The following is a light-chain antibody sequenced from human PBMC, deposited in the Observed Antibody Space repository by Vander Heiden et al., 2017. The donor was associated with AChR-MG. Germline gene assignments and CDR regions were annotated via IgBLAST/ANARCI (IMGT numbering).Light chain of an antibody. V-gene: IGLV2-14*03. J-gene: IGLJ1*01. CDR3: TSYIGTDNCV. Sequence: QSALTQHASVPGSPGQSNTISCTGPSNDIGRSNFVPWYQQHPGKAPKLIVYDVNNWPAGISYRFSGSKSGNTASLTISGLQAEDEADYYCTSYIGTDNCVFGTGTKVTVL. CDR2: DVN. CDR1: SNDIGRSNF.